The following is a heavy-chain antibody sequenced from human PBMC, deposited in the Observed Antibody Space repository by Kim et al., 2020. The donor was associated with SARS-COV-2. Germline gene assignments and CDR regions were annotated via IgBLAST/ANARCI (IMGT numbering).Heavy chain of an antibody. V-gene: IGHV1-69*06. D-gene: IGHD1-26*01. CDR1: GGTFSSYA. CDR3: ASEGAVGATDYFDY. J-gene: IGHJ4*02. CDR2: IIPIFGTA. Sequence: SVKVSCKASGGTFSSYAISWVRQAPGQGLEWMGGIIPIFGTANYAQKFQGRVTITADKSTSTAYMELSSLRSEDTAVYYCASEGAVGATDYFDYWGQGTLVTVSS.